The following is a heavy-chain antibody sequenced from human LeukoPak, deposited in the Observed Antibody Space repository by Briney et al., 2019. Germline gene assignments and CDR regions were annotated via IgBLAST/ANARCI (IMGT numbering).Heavy chain of an antibody. CDR1: GGSFSGYY. Sequence: SETLTLTCAVYGGSFSGYYWSWIRQPPGKGLEWIGEINHSGSTNYNAYFMSRVSIAVDTSKNQFSLKLSSVTAADTAVYYCARSPVQDYYYYYMDVWGKGTTVTVSS. D-gene: IGHD1-1*01. CDR2: INHSGST. CDR3: ARSPVQDYYYYYMDV. J-gene: IGHJ6*03. V-gene: IGHV4-34*01.